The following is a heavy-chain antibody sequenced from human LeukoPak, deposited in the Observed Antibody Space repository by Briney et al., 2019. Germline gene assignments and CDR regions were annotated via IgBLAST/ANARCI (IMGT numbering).Heavy chain of an antibody. D-gene: IGHD6-19*01. CDR1: GGSISGSY. J-gene: IGHJ3*02. Sequence: ASETLSLTCTVSGGSISGSYWSWIRPPPGNGLEWIAYMYNSGSTNYNPSLKSRVTISIDTSKNQFSLKLSSVTAADTAVYYCARDRKQSRHFDIWGQGTMVTVSS. V-gene: IGHV4-4*08. CDR2: MYNSGST. CDR3: ARDRKQSRHFDI.